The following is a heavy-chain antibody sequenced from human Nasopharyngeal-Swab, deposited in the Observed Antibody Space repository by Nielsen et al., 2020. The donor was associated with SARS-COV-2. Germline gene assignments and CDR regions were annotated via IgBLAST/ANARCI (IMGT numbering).Heavy chain of an antibody. J-gene: IGHJ6*03. D-gene: IGHD5-12*01. Sequence: WVRQAPEQGCHWLGGHIPIFGTENSAQKFQGGVTITADESTSTAYMELSSLRSEDTAVYYCARVPPNLYSGYDLSYYYYYMDVWGKGTTVTVSS. CDR3: ARVPPNLYSGYDLSYYYYYMDV. V-gene: IGHV1-69*01. CDR2: HIPIFGTE.